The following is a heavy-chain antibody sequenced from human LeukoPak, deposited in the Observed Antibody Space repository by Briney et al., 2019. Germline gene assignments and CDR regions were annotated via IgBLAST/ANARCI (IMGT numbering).Heavy chain of an antibody. CDR1: GFTFSSYS. Sequence: WETLTLSCTVSGFTFSSYSMNWLRHPRGGGVGWVSSFNSSSSYIYYADPVNGRFTISRDHAKNSLYLQMNSLRAEVTAVHYCARTYYDCCSGYFSYDYCMDVWGKGTTVTVSS. D-gene: IGHD3-3*01. J-gene: IGHJ6*03. CDR3: ARTYYDCCSGYFSYDYCMDV. CDR2: FNSSSSYI. V-gene: IGHV3-21*01.